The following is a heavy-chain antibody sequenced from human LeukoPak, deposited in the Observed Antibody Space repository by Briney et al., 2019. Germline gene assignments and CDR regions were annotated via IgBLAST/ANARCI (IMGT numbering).Heavy chain of an antibody. Sequence: GSLRLSCAASGFTFSSYAMHWIRQPPGKGLEWIGEINHSGSTNYNPSLKSRVTISVDTSKNQFSLKLSSVTAADTAVYYCARWTTVTRAFDYWGQGTLVTVSS. CDR1: GFTFSSYA. D-gene: IGHD4-17*01. V-gene: IGHV4-34*01. CDR2: INHSGST. J-gene: IGHJ4*02. CDR3: ARWTTVTRAFDY.